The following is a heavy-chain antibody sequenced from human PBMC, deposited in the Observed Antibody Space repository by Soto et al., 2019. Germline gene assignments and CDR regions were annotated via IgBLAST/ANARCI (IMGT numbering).Heavy chain of an antibody. CDR1: GYTLPELS. CDR2: FEPEVDET. CDR3: ATHLSEANFDH. Sequence: QVHLVQSGADVKKPGASVKVSCKVSGYTLPELSIHWVRQTPGKGLEWMGGFEPEVDETIYPQKFHDRVTMTEDTSSDTAYMELSSLTSEDTAMYYCATHLSEANFDHWGQGTRVNVSS. J-gene: IGHJ4*02. V-gene: IGHV1-24*01.